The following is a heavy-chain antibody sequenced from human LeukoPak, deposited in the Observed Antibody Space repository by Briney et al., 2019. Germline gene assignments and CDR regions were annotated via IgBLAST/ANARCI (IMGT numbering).Heavy chain of an antibody. CDR1: GFTFSSYE. Sequence: GGSLRLSCAASGFTFSSYEMNWVRQAPGKGLEWVPYISSSGSTIYYADSVKGRFTISRDNAKNSLYLQMNSLRAEDTAVYYCARAPPYSGSLDYWGQGTLVTVSS. CDR3: ARAPPYSGSLDY. J-gene: IGHJ4*02. CDR2: ISSSGSTI. D-gene: IGHD1-26*01. V-gene: IGHV3-48*03.